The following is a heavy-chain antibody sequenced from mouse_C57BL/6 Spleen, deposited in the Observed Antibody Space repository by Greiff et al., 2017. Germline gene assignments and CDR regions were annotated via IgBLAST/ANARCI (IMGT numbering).Heavy chain of an antibody. CDR2: IDPNSGGT. D-gene: IGHD1-1*01. Sequence: QVHVKQPGAELVKPGASVKLSCKASGYTFTSYWMHWVKQSPGRGLEWIGRIDPNSGGTKYNEKFKSKATLTVDKPSSTAYMQLSSLTSEDSAVYYCARSYGSSSYYFDYWGQGTTLTVSS. CDR1: GYTFTSYW. CDR3: ARSYGSSSYYFDY. J-gene: IGHJ2*01. V-gene: IGHV1-72*01.